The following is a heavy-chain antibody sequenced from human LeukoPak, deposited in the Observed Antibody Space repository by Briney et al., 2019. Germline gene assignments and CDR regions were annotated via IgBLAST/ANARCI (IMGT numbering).Heavy chain of an antibody. CDR1: GYTLTELS. J-gene: IGHJ6*03. D-gene: IGHD6-6*01. CDR2: FDPEDGET. Sequence: ASVKVSCKVSGYTLTELSMHWVRQAPGKGLEWMGGFDPEDGETIYAQKFQGRVTMTEDTSTDTAYMELRSLRSDDTAVYYCAREIRYSSSSGDMDVWGKGTTVTVSS. V-gene: IGHV1-24*01. CDR3: AREIRYSSSSGDMDV.